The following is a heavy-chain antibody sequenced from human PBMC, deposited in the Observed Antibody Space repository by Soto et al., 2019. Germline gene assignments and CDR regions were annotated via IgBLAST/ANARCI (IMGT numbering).Heavy chain of an antibody. J-gene: IGHJ5*02. CDR1: GYTFTSYG. CDR3: ARDQVFRWAVAGVNWLAP. D-gene: IGHD6-19*01. CDR2: ISAYNGNT. Sequence: ASVKVSCKASGYTFTSYGISWVRQAPGQGLEWMGWISAYNGNTNYAQKLQGRVTMTTDTSTSTAYMELRSLRSDDTAVYYCARDQVFRWAVAGVNWLAPWGKGPLVTVP. V-gene: IGHV1-18*01.